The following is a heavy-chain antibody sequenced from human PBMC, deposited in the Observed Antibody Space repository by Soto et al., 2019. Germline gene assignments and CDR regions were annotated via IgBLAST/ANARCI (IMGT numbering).Heavy chain of an antibody. CDR2: TSYDGNTK. Sequence: QLVESGGGVVQPGTSLRLSCAASGFRFKSFVMHWVRQVPGKGLQWVARTSYDGNTKYYGDSVQGRFIVSRDNSKNTLDLQMGSLRLEAAALYYCARWGTTGGLDRWGQGTLVSVSS. V-gene: IGHV3-30*19. D-gene: IGHD3-16*01. CDR1: GFRFKSFV. CDR3: ARWGTTGGLDR. J-gene: IGHJ5*02.